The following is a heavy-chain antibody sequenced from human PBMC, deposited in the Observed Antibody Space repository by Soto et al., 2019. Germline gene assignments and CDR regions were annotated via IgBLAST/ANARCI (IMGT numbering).Heavy chain of an antibody. CDR2: ISGSGSPT. D-gene: IGHD1-26*01. V-gene: IGHV3-23*01. CDR3: ARDMSGGTYNYYYGMDV. CDR1: GVTFSDYY. Sequence: GGSLRLSCAASGVTFSDYYMSWIRQAPGRGLEWVSAISGSGSPTYYADSVKGRFTISRDNSRNTLYLQMNSLRADDTAVYYCARDMSGGTYNYYYGMDVWGQGTTVTVSS. J-gene: IGHJ6*02.